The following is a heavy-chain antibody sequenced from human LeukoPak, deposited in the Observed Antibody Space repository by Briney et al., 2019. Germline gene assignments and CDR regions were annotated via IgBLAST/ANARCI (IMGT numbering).Heavy chain of an antibody. J-gene: IGHJ4*02. CDR3: AKLGTRGFYFDY. V-gene: IGHV3-23*01. Sequence: GGALRLSCAASGFTFSSYAMSWVRQAPGKGLEGVSTISGSGGSTYYADSVKGRFTISRDNYKNTLYLKMKSLRAEDTAVYFCAKLGTRGFYFDYWGQGTLVTVSS. CDR1: GFTFSSYA. CDR2: ISGSGGST. D-gene: IGHD3-16*01.